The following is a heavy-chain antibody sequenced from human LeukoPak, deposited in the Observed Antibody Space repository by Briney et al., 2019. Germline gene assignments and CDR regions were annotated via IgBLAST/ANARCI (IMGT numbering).Heavy chain of an antibody. CDR2: IYYSGST. D-gene: IGHD6-6*01. CDR3: ASSSSRGVYYYYGMDV. J-gene: IGHJ6*02. CDR1: GGSISSYY. V-gene: IGHV4-59*08. Sequence: SETLSLTCTVSGGSISSYYWSWIRQPPGKGLKWIGYIYYSGSTNYNPSLKSRVTISVDTSKNQFSLKLSSVTAADAAVYYCASSSSRGVYYYYGMDVWGQGTTVTVSS.